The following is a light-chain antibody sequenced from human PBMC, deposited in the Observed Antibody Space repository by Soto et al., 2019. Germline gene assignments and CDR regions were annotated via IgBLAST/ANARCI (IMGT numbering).Light chain of an antibody. Sequence: QSVLTQPPSVSGAPGQRVTISCTGSSSNIGAGYDVHWYQQFPGTAPKLLMYGNSNRPSGVSDRFSGAKSGTSASLAITGLQAEDEADYYCQSYDSSLSGVVFGGGTMVTVL. CDR2: GNS. V-gene: IGLV1-40*01. CDR1: SSNIGAGYD. CDR3: QSYDSSLSGVV. J-gene: IGLJ2*01.